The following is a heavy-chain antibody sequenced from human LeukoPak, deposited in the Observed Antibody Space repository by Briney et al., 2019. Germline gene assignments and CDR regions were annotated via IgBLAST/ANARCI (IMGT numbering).Heavy chain of an antibody. D-gene: IGHD2-21*02. V-gene: IGHV3-23*01. J-gene: IGHJ6*02. CDR1: GFTFSSYA. Sequence: GGSLRLSCAASGFTFSSYAMSWVRQAPGKGLEWVSAISGSGGSTYYADSVKGRFTISRDNSKNTLYLQMNSLRAEDTAVYYCAKGGCGGDCYYYYGMDVWGQGTMVTGSS. CDR2: ISGSGGST. CDR3: AKGGCGGDCYYYYGMDV.